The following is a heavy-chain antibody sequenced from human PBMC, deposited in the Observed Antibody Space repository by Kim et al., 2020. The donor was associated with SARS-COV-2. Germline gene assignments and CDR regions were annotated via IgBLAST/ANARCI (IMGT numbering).Heavy chain of an antibody. D-gene: IGHD2-2*01. J-gene: IGHJ4*02. CDR2: IYYSGST. CDR3: ARQEDIVVLPVAVIDY. CDR1: GGSISTSNYY. Sequence: SETLSLTCTVSGGSISTSNYYWGWFRQPPGKGLEWIGSIYYSGSTYYNPYLKSRVTVSVDTSKNQFSLKVSSVTAADTALYYCARQEDIVVLPVAVIDYWGQGTLVIVSS. V-gene: IGHV4-39*01.